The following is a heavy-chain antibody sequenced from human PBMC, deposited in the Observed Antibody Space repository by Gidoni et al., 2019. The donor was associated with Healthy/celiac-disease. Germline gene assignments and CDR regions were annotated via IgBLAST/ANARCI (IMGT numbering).Heavy chain of an antibody. D-gene: IGHD4-17*01. V-gene: IGHV1-3*01. CDR1: GYTFTSYA. CDR3: ARGTRENWFDP. CDR2: INAGNGNT. J-gene: IGHJ5*02. Sequence: QVQLVQSGAEGKKPGASAKVSCKAPGYTFTSYAMHWVRQAPGQRLEWMGWINAGNGNTKYSQEFQGRVTITRDTSASTAYMELSSLRSEDTAVYYCARGTRENWFDPWGQGTLVTVSS.